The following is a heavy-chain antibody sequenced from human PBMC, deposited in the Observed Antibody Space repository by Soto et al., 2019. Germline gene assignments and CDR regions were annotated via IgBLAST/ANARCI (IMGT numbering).Heavy chain of an antibody. CDR2: IIPILGIA. CDR1: GGTFSSYT. V-gene: IGHV1-69*02. J-gene: IGHJ4*02. Sequence: QVQLVQSGAEVKKPGSSVKVSSKASGGTFSSYTISWVRQAPGQGLEWMGRIIPILGIANYAQKFQGRVTITADKSTSTAYMELSSLRSEDTAVYYCAIVGYSYRWDYWGQGTLVTVSS. D-gene: IGHD5-18*01. CDR3: AIVGYSYRWDY.